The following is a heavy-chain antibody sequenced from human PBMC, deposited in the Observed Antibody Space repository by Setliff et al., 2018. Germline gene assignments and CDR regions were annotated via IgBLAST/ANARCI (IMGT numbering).Heavy chain of an antibody. CDR1: GYLFTGYC. CDR3: PREARMGCFDF. J-gene: IGHJ4*02. D-gene: IGHD6-19*01. V-gene: IGHV1-2*02. CDR2: INPNSGGT. Sequence: ASVKVSCKASGYLFTGYCIHWVRQAPGQGLEWMASINPNSGGTNYEQKFQDRVTVTRDNAKKSLYLQMNSLRAEYTALYYCPREARMGCFDFWGQGTPVTVSS.